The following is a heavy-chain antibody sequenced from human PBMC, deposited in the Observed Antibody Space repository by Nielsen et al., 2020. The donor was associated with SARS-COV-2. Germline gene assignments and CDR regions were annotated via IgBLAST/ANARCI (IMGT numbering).Heavy chain of an antibody. CDR3: AKDHDYGDYPDAFDI. D-gene: IGHD4-17*01. CDR2: ISYDGSNK. V-gene: IGHV3-30*18. J-gene: IGHJ3*02. Sequence: GESLKISCAASGFTFSSYGMHWVRQAPGKGLEWVAVISYDGSNKYYADSVKGRFTISRDNSKNTLYLQMNSLRAEDTAVYYCAKDHDYGDYPDAFDIWGQGTMVTV. CDR1: GFTFSSYG.